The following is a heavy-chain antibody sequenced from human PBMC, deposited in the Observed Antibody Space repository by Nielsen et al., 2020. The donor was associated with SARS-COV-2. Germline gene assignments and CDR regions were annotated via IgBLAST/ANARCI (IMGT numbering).Heavy chain of an antibody. J-gene: IGHJ4*02. CDR3: TGGVGRYYFDY. D-gene: IGHD3-16*01. Sequence: GESLKISCAASGFTFSSYGMHWVRQAPGKGLEWVAVISYDGSNKYYADSVKGRFTISRDESKNTLYLQMNSLTAEDTAVYYCTGGVGRYYFDYWGQGTLVTVSS. CDR1: GFTFSSYG. CDR2: ISYDGSNK. V-gene: IGHV3-30*03.